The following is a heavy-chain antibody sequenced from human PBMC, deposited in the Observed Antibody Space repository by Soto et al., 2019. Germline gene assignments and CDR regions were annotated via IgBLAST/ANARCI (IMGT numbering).Heavy chain of an antibody. CDR1: GFSLSTSGMC. CDR2: IDWDDDK. V-gene: IGHV2-70*11. J-gene: IGHJ4*02. D-gene: IGHD1-26*01. CDR3: ARIPRSYSGSYTYFDY. Sequence: ESGPTLVNPTQTLTLTCTFSGFSLSTSGMCVSWIRQPPGKALEWLARIDWDDDKYYSTSLKTRLTISKDTLKNQVVLTMTNMDPADTATYYCARIPRSYSGSYTYFDYWGQGTLVTVSS.